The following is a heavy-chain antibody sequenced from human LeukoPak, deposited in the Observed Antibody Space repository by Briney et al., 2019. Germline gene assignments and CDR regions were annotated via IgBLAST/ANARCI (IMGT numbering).Heavy chain of an antibody. CDR1: GFTFSSYW. V-gene: IGHV3-74*01. J-gene: IGHJ4*02. CDR3: ATSRTFDY. Sequence: GGSLRLSCEASGFTFSSYWMHWVRQAPGKGPVWVSHITTDGGTTSYADSVKGRFTISRDNAKNTLYLQMDSLRAEDTAVYYCATSRTFDYWGQGTLVTVSS. CDR2: ITTDGGTT. D-gene: IGHD1-7*01.